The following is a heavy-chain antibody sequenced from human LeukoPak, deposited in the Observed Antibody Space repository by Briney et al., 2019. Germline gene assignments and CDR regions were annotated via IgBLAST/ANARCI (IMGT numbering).Heavy chain of an antibody. D-gene: IGHD3-3*01. CDR1: GFIFGGYW. V-gene: IGHV3-7*01. CDR3: VSGFLQWLY. CDR2: TNPDGSIK. Sequence: GGSLRLSCAASGFIFGGYWMSWVRQAPGRALEWVANTNPDGSIKYYVDSVNGRFTISRDNAKNSLYLQMNSLRAEDTAVYYCVSGFLQWLYWGQGTLVTVSS. J-gene: IGHJ4*02.